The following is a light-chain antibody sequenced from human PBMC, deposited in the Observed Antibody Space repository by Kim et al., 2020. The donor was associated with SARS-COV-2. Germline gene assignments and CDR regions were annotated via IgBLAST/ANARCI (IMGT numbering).Light chain of an antibody. CDR3: QAYDRSNVV. Sequence: LTQPHSVSESPGKTVTISCTRSSGNFVSNYVQWYQQRPGSSPTTVIYEDNQRPSGVPDRFSGSIDSSSNLASLTISGLRTEDEADYYCQAYDRSNVVFGGGTQLTVL. CDR2: EDN. CDR1: SGNFVSNY. V-gene: IGLV6-57*01. J-gene: IGLJ2*01.